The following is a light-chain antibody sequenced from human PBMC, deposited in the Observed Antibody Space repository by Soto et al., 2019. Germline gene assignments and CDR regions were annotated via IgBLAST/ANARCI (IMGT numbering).Light chain of an antibody. CDR1: SSDVGIYNL. CDR3: CSYAGSSTYV. Sequence: QSALTQPASVSGAPGPSITISCTGTSSDVGIYNLVSWYQQYPGKAPKLMIFEASKRPSGVSNRFSGSKSGNTASLTISGLKAGGEADYFCCSYAGSSTYVFGSGTKLTVL. CDR2: EAS. J-gene: IGLJ1*01. V-gene: IGLV2-23*01.